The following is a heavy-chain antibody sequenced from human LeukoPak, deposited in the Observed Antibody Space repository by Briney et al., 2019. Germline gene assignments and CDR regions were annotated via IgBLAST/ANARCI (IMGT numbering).Heavy chain of an antibody. CDR1: GASINSDDYY. D-gene: IGHD6-6*01. CDR3: ARTYSSSGNYYYYMDV. J-gene: IGHJ6*03. CDR2: IYYSGTT. V-gene: IGHV4-31*03. Sequence: PSETLSLTCTVSGASINSDDYYWSWIRQHPGKGLEWIGHIYYSGTTYYNPSLKSRLIISVDMSKNQFSLQLSSVTAADTAVYYCARTYSSSGNYYYYMDVWGKGTTFTVSS.